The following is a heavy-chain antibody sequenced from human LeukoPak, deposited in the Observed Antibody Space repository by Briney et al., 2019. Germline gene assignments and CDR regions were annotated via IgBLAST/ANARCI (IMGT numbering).Heavy chain of an antibody. J-gene: IGHJ4*02. D-gene: IGHD3-3*01. CDR3: AKSNGYDFWSGYYDY. CDR1: GFTFSSYA. CDR2: ISGSGGST. V-gene: IGHV3-23*01. Sequence: GGSLRLPCAASGFTFSSYAMSWVRQAPGKGLEWVSAISGSGGSTYYADSVKGRFTISRDNSKNTLYLQMNSLRAEDTAVYYCAKSNGYDFWSGYYDYWGQGTLVTVSS.